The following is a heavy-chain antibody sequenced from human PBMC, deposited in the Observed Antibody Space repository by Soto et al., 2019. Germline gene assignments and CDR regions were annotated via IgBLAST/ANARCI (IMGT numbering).Heavy chain of an antibody. CDR2: ISSSSSTI. CDR1: GFTFSSYS. Sequence: PGGSLRLSCAASGFTFSSYSMNWVRQAPGKGLEWVSYISSSSSTIYYADSVKGRFTISRDNAKNSLYLQMNSLRAEDTAVYYCATSGSKPRFDFWGQGTLVTVSS. CDR3: ATSGSKPRFDF. V-gene: IGHV3-48*01. D-gene: IGHD1-26*01. J-gene: IGHJ4*02.